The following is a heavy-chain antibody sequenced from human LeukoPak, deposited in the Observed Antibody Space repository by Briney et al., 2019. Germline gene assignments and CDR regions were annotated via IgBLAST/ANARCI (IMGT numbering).Heavy chain of an antibody. J-gene: IGHJ4*02. CDR1: GYTFTSYD. CDR2: MNPNSGNT. V-gene: IGHV1-8*01. D-gene: IGHD4-11*01. CDR3: ALWGDSNYRPIDY. Sequence: ASVKVSCKASGYTFTSYDINWVRQATGQGLEWMGWMNPNSGNTGYAQKFQGRVTMTRNTSISTAYMELSSLRSEDTAVCYCALWGDSNYRPIDYWGQGTLVTVSS.